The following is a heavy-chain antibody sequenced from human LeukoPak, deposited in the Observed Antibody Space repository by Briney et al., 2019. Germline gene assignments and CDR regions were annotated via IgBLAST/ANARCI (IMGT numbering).Heavy chain of an antibody. CDR2: ISSDAHYI. J-gene: IGHJ4*02. CDR3: AREKNRLVLTTPVQY. V-gene: IGHV3-21*06. CDR1: GFNFGVYN. Sequence: GGSLRLSCAASGFNFGVYNMNWVRQTPGKGLEWVSSISSDAHYIYYADSVKGRFTISRDNANNSVFLQMNSLRAEDTAVYFCAREKNRLVLTTPVQYWGQGVPVIVSS. D-gene: IGHD4/OR15-4a*01.